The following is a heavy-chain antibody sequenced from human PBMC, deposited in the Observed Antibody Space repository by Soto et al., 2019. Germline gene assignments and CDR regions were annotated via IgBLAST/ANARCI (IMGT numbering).Heavy chain of an antibody. V-gene: IGHV3-48*01. J-gene: IGHJ4*02. CDR3: ATSFITAIGTTA. CDR2: ISSSSSTI. Sequence: EVQLVESGGYLVQPGGSLRLSCVASGFTFSNYGINWVRQAPGKGLEWVSHISSSSSTIYYAESVKGRFTISRDNAKNSLYLQMNSLRGEDTAVYYCATSFITAIGTTAWGQGTLVTVSS. CDR1: GFTFSNYG. D-gene: IGHD5-18*01.